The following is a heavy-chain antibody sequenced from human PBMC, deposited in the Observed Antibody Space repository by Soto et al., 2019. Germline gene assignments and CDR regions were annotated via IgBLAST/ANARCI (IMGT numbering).Heavy chain of an antibody. CDR3: ARRAINYFDY. V-gene: IGHV3-33*08. J-gene: IGHJ4*02. CDR2: MSYDGNNK. Sequence: PGGSLRLSCAASGFTFSSYGMHWVRQAPGKGLEWVAVMSYDGNNKYYADSVKGRFTVSRDKSISTAYLQWSSLKASDTAMYYCARRAINYFDYWGQGTLVTVSS. CDR1: GFTFSSYG.